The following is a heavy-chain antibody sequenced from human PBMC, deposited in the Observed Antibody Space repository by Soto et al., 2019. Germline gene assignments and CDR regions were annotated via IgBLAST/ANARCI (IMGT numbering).Heavy chain of an antibody. CDR1: GFTFRSYW. CDR2: ISSDGSNI. J-gene: IGHJ6*02. V-gene: IGHV3-74*01. Sequence: GGSLRLSCAASGFTFRSYWMHWLRQVPGKRLVWVARISSDGSNINYADSVKGRFTISRENAKNSLYLQMNSLRAEETAVYYCARDVVSGYTYYGMDVWGQGTTVTAP. CDR3: ARDVVSGYTYYGMDV. D-gene: IGHD3-22*01.